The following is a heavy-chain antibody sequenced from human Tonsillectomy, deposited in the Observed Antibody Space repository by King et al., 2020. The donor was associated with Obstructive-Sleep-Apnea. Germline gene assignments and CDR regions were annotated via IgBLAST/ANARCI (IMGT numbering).Heavy chain of an antibody. Sequence: VQLVESGGGVVQPGRSLRLSCAASGFTFSSYAMHWVRQAPGKGLEWVAVTSYDGSNEYYADSVKGRFTISRDNSKNTLYLQMTNLSVEDTAVYFFARGRHDIVVLPAAIDYWGQGTLVTVSS. CDR1: GFTFSSYA. V-gene: IGHV3-30-3*01. CDR2: TSYDGSNE. CDR3: ARGRHDIVVLPAAIDY. J-gene: IGHJ4*02. D-gene: IGHD2-2*01.